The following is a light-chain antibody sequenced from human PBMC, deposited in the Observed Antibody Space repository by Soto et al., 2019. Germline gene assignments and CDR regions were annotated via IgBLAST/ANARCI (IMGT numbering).Light chain of an antibody. CDR3: QQYSDLPRT. J-gene: IGKJ1*01. Sequence: EIVLTQSPGTLSLSPGERATLSCRASQSVSSNYLAWYQQKPGQAPSLLIYGASSRATGIPDRFSGSGFGTDFTLTISRLEPEDFAVYYCQQYSDLPRTFGQGTRVEIK. CDR1: QSVSSNY. CDR2: GAS. V-gene: IGKV3-20*01.